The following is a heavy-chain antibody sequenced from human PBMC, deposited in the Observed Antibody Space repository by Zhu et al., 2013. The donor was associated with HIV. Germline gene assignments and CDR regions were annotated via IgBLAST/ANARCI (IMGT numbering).Heavy chain of an antibody. D-gene: IGHD6-19*01. CDR3: ARDRSYSSGWYLRAEYHY. CDR2: ISAYNGNT. Sequence: QVQLVQPGAEVKKPGASVKVSCKASGYTFTSYGISWVRQAPGQGLEWMGWISAYNGNTNYAQKLQGRVTMTTDTSTSTAYMELRSLRSDDTAVYYCARDRSYSSGWYLRAEYHYWGQGTLVTVSS. CDR1: GYTFTSYG. J-gene: IGHJ4*02. V-gene: IGHV1-18*01.